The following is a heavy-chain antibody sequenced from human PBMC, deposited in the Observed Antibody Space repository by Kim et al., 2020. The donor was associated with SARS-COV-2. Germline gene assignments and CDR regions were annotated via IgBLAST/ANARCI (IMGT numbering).Heavy chain of an antibody. J-gene: IGHJ4*02. D-gene: IGHD6-13*01. V-gene: IGHV4-4*07. Sequence: SETLSLTCTVSGGSISSYYWSWIRQPAGKGLEWIGRIYTSGSTNYNPSLKSRVTMSVDTSKNQFSLKLSSVTAADTAVYYCARSPRGIAAAWPGYYFDYWVQGTLVTVSS. CDR1: GGSISSYY. CDR3: ARSPRGIAAAWPGYYFDY. CDR2: IYTSGST.